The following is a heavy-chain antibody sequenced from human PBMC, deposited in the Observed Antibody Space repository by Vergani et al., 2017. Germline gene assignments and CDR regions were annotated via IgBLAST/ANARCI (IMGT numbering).Heavy chain of an antibody. CDR1: GGTFSSYT. D-gene: IGHD2-21*02. V-gene: IGHV1-69*02. J-gene: IGHJ6*02. Sequence: QVQLVQSGAEVKKPGSSVKVSCKASGGTFSSYTISWVRQAPGQGLEWMGRIIPILGIANYAQKFQGRVTISADESTNTVYMELSNLKSEDTALYYCSRSELIIKENYYYSFLDVWGQGTTVTVSS. CDR2: IIPILGIA. CDR3: SRSELIIKENYYYSFLDV.